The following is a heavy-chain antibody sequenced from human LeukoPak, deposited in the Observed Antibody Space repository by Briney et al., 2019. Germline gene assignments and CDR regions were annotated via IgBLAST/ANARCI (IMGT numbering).Heavy chain of an antibody. D-gene: IGHD6-19*01. V-gene: IGHV3-23*01. Sequence: GALRLSFAASGFTFSSYAINWVRPAPGKGLGWVSGIRGTSPSTYFADSVKGRFTISRDNSKNTVYLQMNSLRAEDTAIYYCAKPKYSSGWYGDFDCWGQGTLVTVSS. CDR2: IRGTSPST. CDR3: AKPKYSSGWYGDFDC. J-gene: IGHJ4*02. CDR1: GFTFSSYA.